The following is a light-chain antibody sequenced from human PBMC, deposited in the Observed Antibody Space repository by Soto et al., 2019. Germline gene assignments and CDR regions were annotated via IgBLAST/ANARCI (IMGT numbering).Light chain of an antibody. J-gene: IGKJ1*01. CDR3: QQYGSPPWT. CDR2: GAS. CDR1: QRVSNSW. Sequence: PGERATLSCRASQRVSNSWIAWYQHKPGQAPRLLIYGASSGAAGIPDRFSGGGSGTDFTLTITRLEPEDSAVFYCQQYGSPPWTFGQGTKVEIK. V-gene: IGKV3-20*01.